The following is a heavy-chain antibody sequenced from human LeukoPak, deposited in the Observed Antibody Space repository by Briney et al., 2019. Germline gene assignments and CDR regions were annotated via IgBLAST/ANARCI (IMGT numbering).Heavy chain of an antibody. CDR1: GFTFSSYS. Sequence: PGGSLRLSCAASGFTFSSYSMNWVRQAPGKGLEWVSYISSSSSTIYYADSVKGRFTISRDNAKNSLYLQMNSLRAEDTAVYYCARGTGYDPVDYWGQGTLVTVSS. V-gene: IGHV3-48*04. D-gene: IGHD3/OR15-3a*01. J-gene: IGHJ4*02. CDR2: ISSSSSTI. CDR3: ARGTGYDPVDY.